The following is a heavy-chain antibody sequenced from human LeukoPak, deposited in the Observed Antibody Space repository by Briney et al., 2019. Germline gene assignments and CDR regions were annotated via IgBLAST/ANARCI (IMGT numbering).Heavy chain of an antibody. CDR2: INANSGVT. Sequence: ASVKASCKASGYTFTDYYMHWVRQAPGQGLEWMGWINANSGVTKYAQKFQGRVTMTRDTSISTVYMEVSRLRSDDTALYYCARHHCGGGSCYPIDYWGQGTLVTVSS. V-gene: IGHV1-2*02. D-gene: IGHD2-15*01. J-gene: IGHJ4*02. CDR1: GYTFTDYY. CDR3: ARHHCGGGSCYPIDY.